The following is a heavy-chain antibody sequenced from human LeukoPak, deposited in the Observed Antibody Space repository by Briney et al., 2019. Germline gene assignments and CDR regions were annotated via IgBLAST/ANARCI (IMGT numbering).Heavy chain of an antibody. Sequence: SETLSLTCTVSGGSISSYYWSWIRQPAGKGLEWIERIYTSGSTNYNPSLKSRVTISVDTSKNQFSLKLSSVTAADTAVYYCAREMVVSAAEGWFDPWGQGTLVTVSS. J-gene: IGHJ5*02. CDR3: AREMVVSAAEGWFDP. CDR2: IYTSGST. CDR1: GGSISSYY. D-gene: IGHD2-2*01. V-gene: IGHV4-4*07.